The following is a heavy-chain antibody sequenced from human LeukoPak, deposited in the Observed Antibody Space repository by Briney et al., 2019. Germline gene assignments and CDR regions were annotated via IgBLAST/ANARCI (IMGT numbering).Heavy chain of an antibody. Sequence: SETLSLTCTVSGGSISSYYWSWIRQPPGKGLEWIGSIYYSGSTYYNPSLKSRVTISVDTSKNQFSLKLSSVTAADTAVYYCARDRRIAAAGSFDYWGQGTLVTVSS. J-gene: IGHJ4*02. CDR1: GGSISSYY. V-gene: IGHV4-39*02. D-gene: IGHD6-13*01. CDR3: ARDRRIAAAGSFDY. CDR2: IYYSGST.